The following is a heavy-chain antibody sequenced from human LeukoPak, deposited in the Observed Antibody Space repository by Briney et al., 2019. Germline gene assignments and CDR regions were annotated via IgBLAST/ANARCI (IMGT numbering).Heavy chain of an antibody. CDR2: IYSGGST. V-gene: IGHV3-66*04. D-gene: IGHD6-19*01. J-gene: IGHJ4*02. CDR3: ARRTSSGWSNFDY. Sequence: PGGSLRLSCAASGFTVSSNYMSWVRQAPGKGLEWVSVIYSGGSTYYADSVKGRFTISRDNSRNTLHLQMNSLRVEDTAVYYCARRTSSGWSNFDYWVQGTLATVSS. CDR1: GFTVSSNY.